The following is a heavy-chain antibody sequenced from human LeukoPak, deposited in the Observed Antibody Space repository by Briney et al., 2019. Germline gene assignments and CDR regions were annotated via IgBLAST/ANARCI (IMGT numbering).Heavy chain of an antibody. Sequence: GGSLRLSCAASGFTFSSYAMHWVRQAPGKGLVWVSRIISDGSSTNYADSVKGRFTISRDNAKNTLYLQMNSLRAEDTALYYCAREDVDITVATSGAFDIWGQGTMVTVSS. D-gene: IGHD6-19*01. J-gene: IGHJ3*02. CDR3: AREDVDITVATSGAFDI. V-gene: IGHV3-74*01. CDR2: IISDGSST. CDR1: GFTFSSYA.